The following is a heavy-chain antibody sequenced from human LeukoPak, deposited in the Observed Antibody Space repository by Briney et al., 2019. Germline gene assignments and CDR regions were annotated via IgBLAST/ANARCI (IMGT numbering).Heavy chain of an antibody. Sequence: SETLSLTCAVYGGSFSPYSWTWIRQPPGKGLEWIGEIDQSGSTNYNPSLTSRVIISVDTSRYQFSLDLTSVTAADTAVYYCARRSQAAAGRGIDYWAREPWSPSPQ. V-gene: IGHV4-34*01. CDR1: GGSFSPYS. J-gene: IGHJ4*02. CDR2: IDQSGST. CDR3: ARRSQAAAGRGIDY. D-gene: IGHD6-13*01.